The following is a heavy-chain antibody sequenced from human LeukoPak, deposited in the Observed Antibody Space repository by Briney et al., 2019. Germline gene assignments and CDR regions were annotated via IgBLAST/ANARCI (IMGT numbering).Heavy chain of an antibody. CDR3: ARDTARYYYYYMDV. Sequence: GGSLRLSCAASGFTFSSYAMHWVRQAPGKGLEWVANIKQDGSEKYYVDSVKGRFTISRDNAKNSLYLQMNSLRAEDTAVYYCARDTARYYYYYMDVWGKGTTVTISS. J-gene: IGHJ6*03. CDR1: GFTFSSYA. V-gene: IGHV3-7*01. D-gene: IGHD5-18*01. CDR2: IKQDGSEK.